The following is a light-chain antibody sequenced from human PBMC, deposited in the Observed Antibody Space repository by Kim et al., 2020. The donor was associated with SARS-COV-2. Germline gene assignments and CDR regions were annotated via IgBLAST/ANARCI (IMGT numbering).Light chain of an antibody. CDR1: SSDIGDYNY. J-gene: IGLJ3*02. CDR2: DVN. Sequence: GQSIASSCTGASSDIGDYNYVSWYQQCPGKAPKLLIYDVNQRPSGVSIRFSGSKSGNTASLTISRLRAEDEADYYCSSYTSSTTWVFGGGTQLTVL. CDR3: SSYTSSTTWV. V-gene: IGLV2-14*03.